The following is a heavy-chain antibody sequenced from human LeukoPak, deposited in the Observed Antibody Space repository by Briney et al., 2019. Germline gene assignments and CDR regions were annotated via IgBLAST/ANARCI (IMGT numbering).Heavy chain of an antibody. Sequence: SETLSLTCTVSGGSISSYYWSWIRQPPGKGLEWIGYIYYSGSTNYSPSLKSRVTISVDTSKNQFSLKLSSVTAADTAVYYCARAFGVDHNYYYYYYMDVWGKGTTVTVSS. D-gene: IGHD3-3*01. CDR3: ARAFGVDHNYYYYYYMDV. J-gene: IGHJ6*03. CDR2: IYYSGST. CDR1: GGSISSYY. V-gene: IGHV4-59*01.